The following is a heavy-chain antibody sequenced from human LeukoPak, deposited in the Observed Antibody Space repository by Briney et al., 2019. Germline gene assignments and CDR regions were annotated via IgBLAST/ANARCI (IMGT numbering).Heavy chain of an antibody. CDR3: ARGPLWFGELSLWS. D-gene: IGHD3-10*01. CDR1: GFTFSSYW. V-gene: IGHV3-74*01. J-gene: IGHJ5*02. CDR2: INSDGSST. Sequence: PGGSLRLSCAASGFTFSSYWMHWVRQAPGKGLVWVSRINSDGSSTTYADSVKGRFTISRDNAKNTLYLQMNSLRAEDTAVYYCARGPLWFGELSLWSWGQGTLVTVSS.